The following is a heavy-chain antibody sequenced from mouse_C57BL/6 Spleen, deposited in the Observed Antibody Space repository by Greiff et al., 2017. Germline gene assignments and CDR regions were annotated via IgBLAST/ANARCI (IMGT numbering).Heavy chain of an antibody. J-gene: IGHJ1*03. CDR2: IDPVDGDT. CDR1: GFNIKDYS. D-gene: IGHD2-1*01. CDR3: TTLYYGNDWYFDV. V-gene: IGHV14-1*01. Sequence: DVKLQESGAELVRPGASVKLSCTASGFNIKDYSMHWVKQRPEQGLEWIGRIDPVDGDTYYAPNVQGKATMTADTSSNTADLQLSSLTAEDTAVYYCTTLYYGNDWYFDVWGTGTTVTVSS.